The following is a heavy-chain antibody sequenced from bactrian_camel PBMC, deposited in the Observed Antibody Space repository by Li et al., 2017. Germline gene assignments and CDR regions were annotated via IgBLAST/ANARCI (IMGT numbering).Heavy chain of an antibody. J-gene: IGHJ4*01. Sequence: HVQLVESGGGSVQAGGSLRLSCSVSGYASCTFDMSWHCQAPGKEREFVSRIVSGSSTTYTDSVKGRFTISRDNAKNTVYLQMNNLKPEDTAKYTCKTDGWNHACNVEGQGTQVTVS. D-gene: IGHD7*01. CDR2: IVSGSST. CDR1: GYASCTFD. V-gene: IGHV3S53*01.